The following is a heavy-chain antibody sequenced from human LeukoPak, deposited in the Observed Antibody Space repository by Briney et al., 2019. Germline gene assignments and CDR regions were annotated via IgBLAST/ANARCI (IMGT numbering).Heavy chain of an antibody. CDR1: GFTFSSYA. J-gene: IGHJ4*02. CDR2: ISGSGGST. CDR3: AMPVYYYDSSGYSFDY. V-gene: IGHV3-23*01. D-gene: IGHD3-22*01. Sequence: GGSLRLSCAASGFTFSSYAMSWVRQAPGKGLEWVSAISGSGGSTYYADSVKGRFTISRDNSKNTLYLQMNSLRAEDTAVYYCAMPVYYYDSSGYSFDYWGQGTLVTVSS.